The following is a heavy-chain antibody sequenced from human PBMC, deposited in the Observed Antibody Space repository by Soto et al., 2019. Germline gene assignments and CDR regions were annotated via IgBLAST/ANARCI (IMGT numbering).Heavy chain of an antibody. V-gene: IGHV4-39*01. Sequence: QLQLQESGPGLVKPSETLSLTCTVSGGSISSSSYYWGWIRQPPGKGLEWIGSIYYSGSTYYNPSLKSRVTISVDTSKNQFSLKLSSVTAADTAVYYCASQGRKWELLRGAYYFDYWGQGTLVTVSS. J-gene: IGHJ4*02. CDR3: ASQGRKWELLRGAYYFDY. CDR1: GGSISSSSYY. D-gene: IGHD1-26*01. CDR2: IYYSGST.